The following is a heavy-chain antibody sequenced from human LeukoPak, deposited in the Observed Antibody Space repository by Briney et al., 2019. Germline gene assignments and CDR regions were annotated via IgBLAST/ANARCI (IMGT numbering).Heavy chain of an antibody. CDR1: GGSISSYY. CDR2: IYYSGST. CDR3: AREQLRYFDWLTFGGFDI. V-gene: IGHV4-59*01. Sequence: SETLSLTCTVSGGSISSYYWSWIRQPPGKGLEWIGYIYYSGSTNYNPSLKSRVTISVDTSKNQFSLKLSSVTAADTAVYYCAREQLRYFDWLTFGGFDIWGQGTMVTVSS. D-gene: IGHD3-9*01. J-gene: IGHJ3*02.